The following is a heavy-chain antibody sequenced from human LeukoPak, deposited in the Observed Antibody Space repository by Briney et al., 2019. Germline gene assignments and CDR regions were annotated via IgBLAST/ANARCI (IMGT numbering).Heavy chain of an antibody. CDR3: ARAMYGPRRYFDY. D-gene: IGHD2-8*01. V-gene: IGHV4-39*01. Sequence: SETLSLTCTVSGGSISSSSNYWGWIRQPPGKGLEWIGSIYYSGSICYNPSLKSRVTVFVDTSRNQFSLKLSSVTAADTAVYYCARAMYGPRRYFDYWGQGTLVTVSS. CDR1: GGSISSSSNY. CDR2: IYYSGSI. J-gene: IGHJ4*02.